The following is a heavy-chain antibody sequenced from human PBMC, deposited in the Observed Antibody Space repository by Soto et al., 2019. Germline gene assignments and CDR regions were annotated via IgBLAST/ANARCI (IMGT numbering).Heavy chain of an antibody. Sequence: GGSLRLSCAASGFTFSSYWMHWVRQAPGKGLVWVSRINSDGSSTSYADSVKGRFTISRDNAKNTLYLQMNSLRAEDTAVYYCARGSHDYVWGDVPSYAFDIWGQGTMVTVSS. CDR2: INSDGSST. D-gene: IGHD3-16*01. V-gene: IGHV3-74*01. CDR1: GFTFSSYW. J-gene: IGHJ3*02. CDR3: ARGSHDYVWGDVPSYAFDI.